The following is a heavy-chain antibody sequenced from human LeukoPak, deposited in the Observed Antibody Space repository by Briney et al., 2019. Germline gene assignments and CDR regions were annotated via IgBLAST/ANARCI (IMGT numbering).Heavy chain of an antibody. CDR2: IYSSGST. D-gene: IGHD1-26*01. CDR1: GGSISSYY. J-gene: IGHJ4*02. CDR3: ARRVGASSGFNYFDY. Sequence: SETLSLTCTVSGGSISSYYWSWIRQPPGEGLEWIGYIYSSGSTNYNPSLKSRVTIFVDTSKNQFSLKLSSVTAADTAVYYCARRVGASSGFNYFDYWGQGTLVTVSS. V-gene: IGHV4-59*08.